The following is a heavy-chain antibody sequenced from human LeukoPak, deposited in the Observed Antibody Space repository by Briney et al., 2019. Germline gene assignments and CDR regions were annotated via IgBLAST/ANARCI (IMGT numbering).Heavy chain of an antibody. D-gene: IGHD1-1*01. CDR1: GFTFSNYG. J-gene: IGHJ4*02. CDR3: AKSPGTTGTGEFDY. CDR2: IYYDGNKR. V-gene: IGHV3-33*06. Sequence: KSGGSLRLSCAASGFTFSNYGMHWVRQAPGKGLEWVAIIYYDGNKRIYSDSVQDRFTISRDNSKNTLYLQMNSLRAEDTAVYYCAKSPGTTGTGEFDYWGQGTLVTVSS.